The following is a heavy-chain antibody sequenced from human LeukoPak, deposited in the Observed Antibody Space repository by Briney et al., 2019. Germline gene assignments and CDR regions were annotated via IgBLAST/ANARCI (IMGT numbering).Heavy chain of an antibody. CDR2: IIPILGIA. CDR3: ARDDVDQRVFDY. CDR1: GGTFSSYA. J-gene: IGHJ4*02. V-gene: IGHV1-69*04. Sequence: GASVKVSCKASGGTFSSYAISWVRQAPGQGLEWMGRIIPILGIANYAQKFQGRVTITADKSTSTAYMELSSLRSEDTAVYYCARDDVDQRVFDYWGQGTLVTVSS.